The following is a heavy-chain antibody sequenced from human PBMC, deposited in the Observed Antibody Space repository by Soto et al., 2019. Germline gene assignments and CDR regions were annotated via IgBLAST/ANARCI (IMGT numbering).Heavy chain of an antibody. CDR1: GGSISSYY. CDR3: AGETYDSSGYYSPSWAFDI. CDR2: IYYSGST. J-gene: IGHJ3*02. V-gene: IGHV4-59*01. D-gene: IGHD3-22*01. Sequence: QSQTLSLTCTVSGGSISSYYWSWIRQPPGKGLEWIGYIYYSGSTNYNPSLKSRVTISVDTSKNQFSLKLSSVTAADTAVYYCAGETYDSSGYYSPSWAFDIWGQGTMVTVSS.